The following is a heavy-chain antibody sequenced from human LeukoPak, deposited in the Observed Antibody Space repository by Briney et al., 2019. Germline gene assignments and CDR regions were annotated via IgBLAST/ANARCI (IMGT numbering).Heavy chain of an antibody. V-gene: IGHV4-39*01. CDR1: GGSISSSSYY. J-gene: IGHJ4*02. CDR2: IYYSGST. CDR3: ARGGITGTTIDY. Sequence: SETLSLTCTVSGGSISSSSYYWGWIRQPPGTGREWIGSIYYSGSTYYNPSLKSRVTISVDTSKNQFSLKLSSVTAADTAVYYCARGGITGTTIDYWGQGTLVTVSS. D-gene: IGHD1-7*01.